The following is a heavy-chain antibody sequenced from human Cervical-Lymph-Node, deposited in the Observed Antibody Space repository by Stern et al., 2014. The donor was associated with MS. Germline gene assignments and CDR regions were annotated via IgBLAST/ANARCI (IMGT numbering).Heavy chain of an antibody. CDR2: ISSSSSYI. J-gene: IGHJ4*02. D-gene: IGHD5-18*01. CDR1: GFTFSSYS. Sequence: EVQLVESGGGLVKPGGSLRLSCAASGFTFSSYSMNWVRQAPGKVLEWVSSISSSSSYIYYADSVKGRFTISRDNAKNSLYLQMNSLRAEDTAVYYCAREEGYGYGGYFDYWGQGTLVTVSS. V-gene: IGHV3-21*01. CDR3: AREEGYGYGGYFDY.